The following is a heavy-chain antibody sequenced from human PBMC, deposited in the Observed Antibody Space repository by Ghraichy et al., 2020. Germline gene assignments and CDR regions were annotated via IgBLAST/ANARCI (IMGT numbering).Heavy chain of an antibody. J-gene: IGHJ4*02. V-gene: IGHV4-59*01. Sequence: SETLSLTCTVSGGSISSYYWSWIRQPPGKGLEWIGYIYYSGSTNYNPSLKSRVTISVDTSKNQFSLKLSSVTAADTAVYYCARGKVEMATIWDLKYYFDYWGQGTLVTVSS. D-gene: IGHD5-24*01. CDR2: IYYSGST. CDR1: GGSISSYY. CDR3: ARGKVEMATIWDLKYYFDY.